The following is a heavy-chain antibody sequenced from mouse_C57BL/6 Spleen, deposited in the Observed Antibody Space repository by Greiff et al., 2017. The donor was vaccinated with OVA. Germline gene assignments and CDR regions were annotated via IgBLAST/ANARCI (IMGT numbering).Heavy chain of an antibody. V-gene: IGHV1-18*01. J-gene: IGHJ3*01. CDR1: GYTFTDYN. CDR2: INPNNGGT. CDR3: ARTIYDYSSSLPFAY. Sequence: EVQLQQSGPELVKPGASVKIPCKASGYTFTDYNMDWVKQSHGKSLEWIGDINPNNGGTIYNQKFKGKATLTVDKSSSTAYMELRSLTSEDTAVYYCARTIYDYSSSLPFAYWGQGTLVTVSA. D-gene: IGHD1-1*01.